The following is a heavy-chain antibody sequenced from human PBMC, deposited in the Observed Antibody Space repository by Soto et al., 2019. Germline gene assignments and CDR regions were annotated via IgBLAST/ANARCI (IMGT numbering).Heavy chain of an antibody. J-gene: IGHJ4*02. CDR3: VRVTDCATVDACHRYFDS. CDR1: GGAINSDYYY. D-gene: IGHD2-15*01. CDR2: MYSSGST. V-gene: IGHV4-30-4*01. Sequence: SETLSLTCSVSGGAINSDYYYWGWVRQPPGKGLEWIGYMYSSGSTYSNPSLKSPVAMSVDTSQNHFSLSLTSVTAADTAVYFFVRVTDCATVDACHRYFDSWGQGIPVTVSS.